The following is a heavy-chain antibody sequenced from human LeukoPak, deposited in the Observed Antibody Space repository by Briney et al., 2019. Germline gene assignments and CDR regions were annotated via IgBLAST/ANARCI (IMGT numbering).Heavy chain of an antibody. D-gene: IGHD5-18*01. CDR1: GFTFSSYG. CDR2: ISGSGGST. J-gene: IGHJ4*02. V-gene: IGHV3-23*01. Sequence: GGSLRLSCAASGFTFSSYGISWVRQAPGKGLEWVSAISGSGGSTYYADSVKGRFTISRDNSKNTLYLQMNSLRAEDTAVYYCANGGYSYDIDYWGQGTLVTVSS. CDR3: ANGGYSYDIDY.